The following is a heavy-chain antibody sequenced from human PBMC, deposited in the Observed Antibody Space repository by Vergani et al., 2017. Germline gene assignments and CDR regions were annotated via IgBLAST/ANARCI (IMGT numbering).Heavy chain of an antibody. D-gene: IGHD3-16*01. J-gene: IGHJ6*02. CDR2: IYTSGST. CDR1: GGSISSGSYY. Sequence: QVQLQESGPGLVKPSQTLSLTCTVSGGSISSGSYYWSWIRQPAGKGLEWIGRIYTSGSTNYNPSLKSRVTISVDTSKNQFSLKLSSVTAADTAVYYCARVSLDYVSSRRAYYYGMDVWGQGTTVTVSS. CDR3: ARVSLDYVSSRRAYYYGMDV. V-gene: IGHV4-61*02.